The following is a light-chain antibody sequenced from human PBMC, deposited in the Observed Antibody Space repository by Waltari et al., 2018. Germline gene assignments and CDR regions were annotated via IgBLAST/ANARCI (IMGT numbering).Light chain of an antibody. J-gene: IGKJ3*01. CDR1: PSVSRY. Sequence: EIVLTQSPVTLSLSPGERATLSCRARPSVSRYLAWYQQNPGQAPRLLIYDTFSRASGIPARFSGSGSGTDFTLTISSLEPEDFAVYYCLHRSNWPPLFTFGPGTKVDIK. CDR2: DTF. V-gene: IGKV3-11*01. CDR3: LHRSNWPPLFT.